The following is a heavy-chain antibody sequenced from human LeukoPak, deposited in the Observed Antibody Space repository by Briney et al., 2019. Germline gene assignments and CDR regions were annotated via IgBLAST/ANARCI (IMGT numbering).Heavy chain of an antibody. CDR2: IYYSGST. CDR1: GGSISSSSYY. Sequence: SETLSLTCTVSGGSISSSSYYWGWIRQPPGKGLEWIGSIYYSGSTYDNPSLKSRVTTSVDTSKNQFSLKLSSVTAADTAVYYCARGRGYSGYFGYYYMDVWGKGTTVTISS. V-gene: IGHV4-39*07. J-gene: IGHJ6*03. CDR3: ARGRGYSGYFGYYYMDV. D-gene: IGHD5-12*01.